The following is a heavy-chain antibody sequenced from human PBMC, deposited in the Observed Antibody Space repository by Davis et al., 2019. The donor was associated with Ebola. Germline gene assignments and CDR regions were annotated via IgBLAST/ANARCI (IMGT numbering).Heavy chain of an antibody. CDR3: ASWWNWYCDL. D-gene: IGHD2-15*01. CDR1: GGSFSGYY. Sequence: PSETLSLTCAVYGGSFSGYYWSWIRQPPGKGLEWIGYIYYSGCTNYNPSLKSRVTISVDKSKNQFTLKLRSVTAADTAVNYCASWWNWYCDLWGRGTLVTVSS. CDR2: IYYSGCT. V-gene: IGHV4-59*08. J-gene: IGHJ2*01.